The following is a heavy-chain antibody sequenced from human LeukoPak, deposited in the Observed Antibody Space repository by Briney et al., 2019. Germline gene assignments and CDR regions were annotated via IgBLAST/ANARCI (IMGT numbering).Heavy chain of an antibody. D-gene: IGHD2/OR15-2a*01. Sequence: GGSLRLSCAASGFTFDDYGMSWVRQAPGKGLEWVSGINWNGGSTGYADSVKGRFTISRDNAKNSLYLQMNSLRAEDTALYYCARQTTAEYYYYYMDVWGKGTTVTVSS. J-gene: IGHJ6*03. CDR2: INWNGGST. CDR1: GFTFDDYG. V-gene: IGHV3-20*04. CDR3: ARQTTAEYYYYYMDV.